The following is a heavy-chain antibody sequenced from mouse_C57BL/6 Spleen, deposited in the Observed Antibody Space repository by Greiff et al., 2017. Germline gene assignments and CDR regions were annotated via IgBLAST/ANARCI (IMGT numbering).Heavy chain of an antibody. V-gene: IGHV1-39*01. CDR1: GYSFTDYN. J-gene: IGHJ4*01. CDR2: INPNYGTT. D-gene: IGHD2-5*01. Sequence: CGPELVKPGASVKISCKASGYSFTDYNMNWVKQSNGKSLEWIGVINPNYGTTSYNQKFKGKATLTVDQSSSTAYMQLNSLTSEDSAVYYCARKGYSNPYYYAMDYWGQGTSVTVSS. CDR3: ARKGYSNPYYYAMDY.